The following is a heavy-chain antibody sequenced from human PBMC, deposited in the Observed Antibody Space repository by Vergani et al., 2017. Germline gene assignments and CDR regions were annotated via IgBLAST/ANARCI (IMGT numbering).Heavy chain of an antibody. CDR1: GFIFNNAW. CDR3: ARAGVRAGFDF. Sequence: EVQLVESGGGLVKPGGSLRLSCEASGFIFNNAWMSWVRQAPGKGLEWVANINSRGTKTDYMPSLGARFSISRDNTQRSLHLQMYNLRVEDTAIYYCARAGVRAGFDFWGQGTLVTVSS. D-gene: IGHD2-8*01. J-gene: IGHJ4*02. CDR2: INSRGTKT. V-gene: IGHV3-7*03.